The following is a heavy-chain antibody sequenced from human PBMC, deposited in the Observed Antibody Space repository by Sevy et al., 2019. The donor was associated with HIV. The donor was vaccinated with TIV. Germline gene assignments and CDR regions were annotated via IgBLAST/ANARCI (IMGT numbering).Heavy chain of an antibody. Sequence: GESLKISCAASGFTFSTYDMHWVRQVAGEGLEWVSGIGTLLDTYYAASVKGRFIISRDNAKNSLFLQMNSLRAGDTAIYYCARACTAAGDKSGPIDAFDVWGQGTVVTVSS. CDR2: IGTLLDT. J-gene: IGHJ3*01. V-gene: IGHV3-13*01. CDR3: ARACTAAGDKSGPIDAFDV. CDR1: GFTFSTYD. D-gene: IGHD6-13*01.